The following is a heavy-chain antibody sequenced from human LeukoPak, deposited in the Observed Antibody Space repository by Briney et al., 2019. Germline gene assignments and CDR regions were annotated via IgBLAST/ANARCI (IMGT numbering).Heavy chain of an antibody. D-gene: IGHD5-12*01. Sequence: GRSLRLSCAASGFTFSSYGMHWVRQAPGKGLEWVAVISYDGSNKYYADSVKGRFTISRDNSKNTLYLQMNSLRAEDTAVYYCAKTVRVIGIVATTDYWGQGTLVTVSS. J-gene: IGHJ4*02. V-gene: IGHV3-30*18. CDR1: GFTFSSYG. CDR2: ISYDGSNK. CDR3: AKTVRVIGIVATTDY.